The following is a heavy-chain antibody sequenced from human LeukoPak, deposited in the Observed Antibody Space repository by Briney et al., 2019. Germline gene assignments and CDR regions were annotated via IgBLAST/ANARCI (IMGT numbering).Heavy chain of an antibody. CDR3: ARXWYCSGGSCYSSYYGMDV. Sequence: GGSLRLSCAASGFTFSSYGMHWVRQAPGKGLEWVAFIRYDGSNKYYADSVKGRFTISRDNSKNTLYLQMNSLRAEDTAVYYCARXWYCSGGSCYSSYYGMDVWGQGTTVTVSS. CDR1: GFTFSSYG. J-gene: IGHJ6*02. D-gene: IGHD2-15*01. CDR2: IRYDGSNK. V-gene: IGHV3-30*02.